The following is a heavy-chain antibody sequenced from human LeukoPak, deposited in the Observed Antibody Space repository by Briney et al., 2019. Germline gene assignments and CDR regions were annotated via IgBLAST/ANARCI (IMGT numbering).Heavy chain of an antibody. D-gene: IGHD1-26*01. CDR2: MNPNSGNT. V-gene: IGHV1-8*01. CDR3: ARDNDRWSYYPY. Sequence: ASVKVSCKASGYTFTSYDINWVRQATGQGLEWMGWMNPNSGNTGYAQKFQGRVTMTRNTSISIAYMELSSLRSEDTAVYYCARDNDRWSYYPYWGQGTLVTVSS. J-gene: IGHJ4*02. CDR1: GYTFTSYD.